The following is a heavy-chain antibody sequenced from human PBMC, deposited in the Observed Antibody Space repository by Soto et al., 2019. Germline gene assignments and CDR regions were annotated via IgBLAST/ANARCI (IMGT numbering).Heavy chain of an antibody. Sequence: QVQLVESGGGAVQPGRSLRLSCAASGFTVSSYGMNWVRHAPGKGLEWVALIWYDGSNKYYVDSVKGRFSISRDNAKNTLYLQMNSLRTEDTAVYYCAREGTMVRGFDCWGQGTLVTVSS. V-gene: IGHV3-33*01. J-gene: IGHJ4*02. D-gene: IGHD3-10*01. CDR2: IWYDGSNK. CDR3: AREGTMVRGFDC. CDR1: GFTVSSYG.